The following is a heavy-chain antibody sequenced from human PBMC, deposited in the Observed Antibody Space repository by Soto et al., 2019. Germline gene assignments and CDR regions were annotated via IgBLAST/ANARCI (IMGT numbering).Heavy chain of an antibody. CDR1: GFTFSSYA. Sequence: GGSLRLSCAASGFTFSSYAMSWVRQAPGKGLEWVSAISGSGGSTYYADSVKGRFTISRDNSKNTLYLQMNSLRAEDTAVYYCANFPSPYIVATVRGGSRLGLGKPVSVYWGQGTLVTVSS. J-gene: IGHJ4*02. D-gene: IGHD5-12*01. CDR2: ISGSGGST. V-gene: IGHV3-23*01. CDR3: ANFPSPYIVATVRGGSRLGLGKPVSVY.